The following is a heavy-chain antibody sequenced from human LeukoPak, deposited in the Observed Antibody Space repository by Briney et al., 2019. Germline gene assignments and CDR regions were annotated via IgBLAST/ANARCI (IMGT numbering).Heavy chain of an antibody. CDR2: IIPIFGTA. CDR3: ARFLYYDFWSGNRSNIDP. D-gene: IGHD3-3*01. J-gene: IGHJ5*02. CDR1: GATFSSYA. V-gene: IGHV1-69*13. Sequence: ASVKVSCKASGATFSSYAICWVQQAPGQGLEWIGGIIPIFGTANYAQKFQGRVTITADESTSTAYMELSSLRSEDTAVYYCARFLYYDFWSGNRSNIDPWGQGTLVTVSS.